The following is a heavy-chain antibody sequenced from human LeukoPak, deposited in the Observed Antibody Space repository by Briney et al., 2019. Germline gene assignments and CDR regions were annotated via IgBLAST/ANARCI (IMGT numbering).Heavy chain of an antibody. CDR2: IYYSGST. J-gene: IGHJ4*02. CDR3: ARFTKTSVD. CDR1: GGSISSYY. V-gene: IGHV4-59*01. Sequence: PSETLPLTCTVSGGSISSYYWSWIRQPPGKGLEWIGYIYYSGSTNYNPSLKSRVTISVDTSKNQFSLKLSSVTAADTAVYYCARFTKTSVDWGEGTLVTVSS.